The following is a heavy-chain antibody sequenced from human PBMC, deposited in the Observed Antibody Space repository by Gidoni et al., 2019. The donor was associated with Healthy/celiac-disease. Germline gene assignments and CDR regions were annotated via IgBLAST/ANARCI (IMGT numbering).Heavy chain of an antibody. D-gene: IGHD6-13*01. J-gene: IGHJ4*02. CDR2: IRSSSSYI. Sequence: EVQLVESGGGLVKPGGSLRLSCAASGFTFSSYSMTWVRQAPGKGLECVSSIRSSSSYINYADSDKGRFTISRDNAKNSLYLQMNSLRAQDTAVYYCARERGGIAAAGTSLDYWGQGTLVTVSS. CDR1: GFTFSSYS. CDR3: ARERGGIAAAGTSLDY. V-gene: IGHV3-21*01.